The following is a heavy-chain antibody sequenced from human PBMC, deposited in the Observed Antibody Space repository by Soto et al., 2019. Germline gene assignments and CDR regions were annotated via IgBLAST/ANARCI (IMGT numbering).Heavy chain of an antibody. CDR2: INAGNGNT. J-gene: IGHJ5*02. Sequence: SVKVSCKASGYTFTSYAMHWVRQAPGQRLEWMGWINAGNGNTKYSQKFQGRVTITRDTSASTAYMELSSLRSEDTAVYYCARGHIVVVPAARDNWFDPWGQGTLVTVSS. D-gene: IGHD2-2*01. CDR1: GYTFTSYA. CDR3: ARGHIVVVPAARDNWFDP. V-gene: IGHV1-3*01.